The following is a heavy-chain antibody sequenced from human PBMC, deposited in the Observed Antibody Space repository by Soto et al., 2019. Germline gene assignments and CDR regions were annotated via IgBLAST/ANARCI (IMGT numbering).Heavy chain of an antibody. CDR3: ARGELAVAGTETDYYYYGMDV. D-gene: IGHD6-19*01. CDR2: IYYSGST. Sequence: SSETLSLTCNVSGGSISSYYWSWIRQPPGKGLEWIGYIYYSGSTNYNPSLKSRVTISVDTSKNQFSLKLSSVTATDTAVYYCARGELAVAGTETDYYYYGMDVWGQGTTVTVSS. V-gene: IGHV4-59*01. J-gene: IGHJ6*02. CDR1: GGSISSYY.